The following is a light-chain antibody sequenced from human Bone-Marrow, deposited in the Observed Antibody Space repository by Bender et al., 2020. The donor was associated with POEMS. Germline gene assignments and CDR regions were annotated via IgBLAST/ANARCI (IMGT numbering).Light chain of an antibody. Sequence: QSALTQPRSLSGSPGQSVTISCTGTSRDVGNYNYVSWYQQHPGKAPKLIIFDVNKRPSGVPDRFTGSKSGNTASLTISGLQAEDEGDYYCQSYDNSLGGWVFGGGTKLTVL. CDR2: DVN. V-gene: IGLV2-11*01. J-gene: IGLJ3*02. CDR3: QSYDNSLGGWV. CDR1: SRDVGNYNY.